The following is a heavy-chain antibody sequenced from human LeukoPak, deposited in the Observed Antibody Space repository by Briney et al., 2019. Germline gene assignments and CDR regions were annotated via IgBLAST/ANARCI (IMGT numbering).Heavy chain of an antibody. Sequence: PGGSLRLSCAASGFTFSSYALSWVRPAPGKGLEWVSAISVSGGSKYYADSVKGRFTISRDNSKNTLYLQMNSLRAEDTAVYYCAKDPYYSGYDGAFDYWGQGTLVTVSS. CDR3: AKDPYYSGYDGAFDY. CDR2: ISVSGGSK. CDR1: GFTFSSYA. D-gene: IGHD5-12*01. V-gene: IGHV3-23*01. J-gene: IGHJ4*02.